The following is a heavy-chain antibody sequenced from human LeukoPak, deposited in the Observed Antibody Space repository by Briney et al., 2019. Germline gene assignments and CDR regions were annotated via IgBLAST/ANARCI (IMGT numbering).Heavy chain of an antibody. CDR2: ISASGDST. Sequence: GGSLRLSCAASGFTFSSHAMRWVRQAPGKGREWVSSISASGDSTYYADSVKGRFTISRDSANNMVYLQMNRLRAEDTAIYYCARKATLTGIPGWSDPWGQGTMVTVSS. J-gene: IGHJ5*02. D-gene: IGHD2-21*02. CDR1: GFTFSSHA. V-gene: IGHV3-23*01. CDR3: ARKATLTGIPGWSDP.